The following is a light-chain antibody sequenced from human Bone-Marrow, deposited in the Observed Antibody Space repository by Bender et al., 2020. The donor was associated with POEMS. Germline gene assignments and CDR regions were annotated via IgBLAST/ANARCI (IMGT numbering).Light chain of an antibody. J-gene: IGLJ3*02. V-gene: IGLV2-11*01. CDR2: DVT. CDR1: ISDVGYYNY. CDR3: CSYSGSGTFRLV. Sequence: QSALTQPRSVSGSPGQSVTISCTGTISDVGYYNYVSWYQQHPGKAPKLMIYDVTKRPSGVPNRFSGSKSGNTASLTISGLQGEDEADYYCCSYSGSGTFRLVFGGGTKLTVL.